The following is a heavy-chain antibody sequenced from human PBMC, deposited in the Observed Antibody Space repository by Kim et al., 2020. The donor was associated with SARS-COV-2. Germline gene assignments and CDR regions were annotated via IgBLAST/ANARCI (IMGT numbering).Heavy chain of an antibody. J-gene: IGHJ4*02. D-gene: IGHD6-13*01. Sequence: ASVKVSCKPSGYTFTSYGISWVRQAPGQGLEWMGWSSSYNGNTNYAQKFQDRVTMTTDTSTTTAYMELRSLRSDDTAVYYCARVPGTAGPGGYFDYWGQGTLVTVSS. CDR1: GYTFTSYG. V-gene: IGHV1-18*04. CDR2: SSSYNGNT. CDR3: ARVPGTAGPGGYFDY.